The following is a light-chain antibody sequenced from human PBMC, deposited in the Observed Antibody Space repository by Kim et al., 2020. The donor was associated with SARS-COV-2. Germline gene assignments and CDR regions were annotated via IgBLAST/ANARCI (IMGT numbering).Light chain of an antibody. CDR1: QSISSW. J-gene: IGKJ2*01. Sequence: LSASVGARVTITCRASQSISSWLAWYQQKPGKAPKLLFYKASSLESGVPTRFSGSGSGTEFTITISSLQPDDFATYYCQQYNSYPSFGQGTKLEI. CDR3: QQYNSYPS. CDR2: KAS. V-gene: IGKV1-5*03.